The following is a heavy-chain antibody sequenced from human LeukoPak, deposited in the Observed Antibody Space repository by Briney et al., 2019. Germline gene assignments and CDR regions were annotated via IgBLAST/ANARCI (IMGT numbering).Heavy chain of an antibody. CDR2: IRQDGSEK. D-gene: IGHD5-18*01. Sequence: GGSLRLSCAASGFTFSNYWMSWVRQAPGKGLEWVANIRQDGSEKHYVDSVKGRFTMSRDNAKNSLYLQMYSLRAEDTAVYYCARDPGYRGESGWFDPWGQGTQVTVSS. V-gene: IGHV3-7*01. CDR1: GFTFSNYW. CDR3: ARDPGYRGESGWFDP. J-gene: IGHJ5*02.